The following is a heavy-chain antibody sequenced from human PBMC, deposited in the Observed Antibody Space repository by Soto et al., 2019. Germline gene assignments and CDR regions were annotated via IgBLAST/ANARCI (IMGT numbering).Heavy chain of an antibody. J-gene: IGHJ3*02. CDR2: ISSNSVNI. CDR1: GFNFDDYA. Sequence: EVQLVESGGDRVQPGRSLRLSCAASGFNFDDYAMQWVRQAPGKGLEWVSGISSNSVNIGYADSVKGRFTIFRDNAKSYLYLQMNSLRAEDTALYYCAKDLGRYYDSSGRDAFDIWGQGTMVTVSS. D-gene: IGHD3-22*01. V-gene: IGHV3-9*01. CDR3: AKDLGRYYDSSGRDAFDI.